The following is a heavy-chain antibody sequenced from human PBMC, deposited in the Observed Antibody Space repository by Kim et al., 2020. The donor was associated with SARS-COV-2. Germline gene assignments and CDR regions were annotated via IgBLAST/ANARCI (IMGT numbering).Heavy chain of an antibody. CDR1: GFTFHRSW. Sequence: GGSLRLSCVASGFTFHRSWMNWVRQFPGKGLEWVASIEPDGSGKYYIDSVEGRFTISRDNTTDSLFLQMNNLRAEDTGVYFCSRDIAYKTFDYLGQGTL. J-gene: IGHJ4*02. CDR2: IEPDGSGK. D-gene: IGHD2-21*01. V-gene: IGHV3-7*01. CDR3: SRDIAYKTFDY.